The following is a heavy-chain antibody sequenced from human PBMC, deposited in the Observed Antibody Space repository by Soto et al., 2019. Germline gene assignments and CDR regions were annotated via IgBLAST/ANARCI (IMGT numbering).Heavy chain of an antibody. CDR3: AIHLAAGDV. CDR2: INPTGGST. V-gene: IGHV1-46*01. CDR1: GYTFINYY. Sequence: GASVKVSCKASGYTFINYYIHWERPAPGHGLEWMAIINPTGGSTNYAQKFQGRLTLTMDTSTSTVYMELSSLTSEHTAMYYCAIHLAAGDVWGQGTLVTVSS. D-gene: IGHD6-19*01. J-gene: IGHJ3*01.